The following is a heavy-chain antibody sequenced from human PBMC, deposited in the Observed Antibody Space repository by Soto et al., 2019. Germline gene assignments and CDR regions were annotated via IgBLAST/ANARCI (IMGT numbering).Heavy chain of an antibody. J-gene: IGHJ6*02. CDR1: VFTFSSYG. V-gene: IGHV3-33*01. CDR3: AREDIAATGAPGYYGMDV. D-gene: IGHD6-6*01. CDR2: IWYDGSNK. Sequence: GGSLRLSCAASVFTFSSYGMHWVRQAPGKGLEWVAVIWYDGSNKYYADSVRGRFTISRDNSKNTLYLQMNSLRAEDTAVYYCAREDIAATGAPGYYGMDVWGQGTTVTVSS.